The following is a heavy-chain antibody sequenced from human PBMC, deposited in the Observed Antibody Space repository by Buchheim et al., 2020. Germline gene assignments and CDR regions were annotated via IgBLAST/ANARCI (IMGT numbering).Heavy chain of an antibody. CDR2: ISSSGTNR. Sequence: EMQLVESGGGLVQPGGSLRLSCTASGFTFSAYSMNWVRQAPGKGLEWVSMISSSGTNRYYADSVKGRFTISRDNANNSLSLQMDSLRDEDTAVYYCARDGSYRQGNWFDPWGQGT. CDR3: ARDGSYRQGNWFDP. J-gene: IGHJ5*02. CDR1: GFTFSAYS. V-gene: IGHV3-48*02. D-gene: IGHD3-10*01.